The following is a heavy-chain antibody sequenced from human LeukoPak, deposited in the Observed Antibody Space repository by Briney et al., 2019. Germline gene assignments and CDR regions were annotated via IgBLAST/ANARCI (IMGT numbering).Heavy chain of an antibody. J-gene: IGHJ4*02. D-gene: IGHD1-1*01. CDR1: GGSTSSYY. CDR3: ARDRGTWNDDGFDY. V-gene: IGHV4-59*12. Sequence: PSETLSLTCTVSGGSTSSYYWSWIRQPPGKGLEWIGCIYYSGSTNYNTSLKSRGTISVDTSKNQFSLKLSSVTAADTAVYYCARDRGTWNDDGFDYWGQGTLVTVSS. CDR2: IYYSGST.